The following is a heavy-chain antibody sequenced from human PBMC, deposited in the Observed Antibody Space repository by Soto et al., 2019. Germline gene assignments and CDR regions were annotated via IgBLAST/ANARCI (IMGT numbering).Heavy chain of an antibody. D-gene: IGHD3-10*01. CDR1: GFTVSSNY. CDR3: ARDRFPYGMDV. Sequence: EVQVAESGGGLVQPGGSLRLSCAASGFTVSSNYMSWVRQAPGKGLEWVSFIYSGGSTYYADSVKGRFTISRDKSKNPLYLQMNSLRADDTAMYYCARDRFPYGMDVWGQGTTVTVSS. V-gene: IGHV3-66*01. CDR2: IYSGGST. J-gene: IGHJ6*02.